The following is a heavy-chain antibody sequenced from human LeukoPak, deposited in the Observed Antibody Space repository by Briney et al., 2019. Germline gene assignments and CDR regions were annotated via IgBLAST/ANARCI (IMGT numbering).Heavy chain of an antibody. J-gene: IGHJ4*02. CDR3: ASASSHRIAAGGDY. CDR2: LSPSGGTI. Sequence: GGSLRLSCAASGFTFTDYHMTWIRQAPGRGLEWVSHLSPSGGTIYYADSVKGRFTVSRDNAKNTLYLQMNSLRAEDTAVYYCASASSHRIAAGGDYWGQGTLVTVSS. CDR1: GFTFTDYH. V-gene: IGHV3-11*04. D-gene: IGHD6-13*01.